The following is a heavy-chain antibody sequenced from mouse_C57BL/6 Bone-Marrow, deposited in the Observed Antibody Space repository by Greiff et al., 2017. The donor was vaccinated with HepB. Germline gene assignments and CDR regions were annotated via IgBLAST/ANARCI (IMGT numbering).Heavy chain of an antibody. CDR1: GYTFTTYP. J-gene: IGHJ2*01. D-gene: IGHD1-1*01. V-gene: IGHV1-47*01. CDR3: AISSYYYGSSRFDY. Sequence: QVHVKQSGAELVKPGASVKMSCKASGYTFTTYPIEWMKQNHGKSLEWIGNFHPYNDDTKYNEKFKGKATLTVEKSSSTVYLELSRLTSDDSAVYYCAISSYYYGSSRFDYWGQGTTLTVSS. CDR2: FHPYNDDT.